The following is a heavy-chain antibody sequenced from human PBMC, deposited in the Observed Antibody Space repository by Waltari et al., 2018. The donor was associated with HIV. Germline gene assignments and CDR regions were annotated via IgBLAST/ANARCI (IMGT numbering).Heavy chain of an antibody. CDR1: GFTVSSNS. J-gene: IGHJ4*02. CDR2: IYSGGST. Sequence: EVQLVESGGGLVQPGGSLRLYCAASGFTVSSNSMSWVSQAPGKGLEWVSVIYSGGSTSYADSVKGRFTISRDNSKNTLYLQMNSLRAEDTAVYYCAKYYGSGGGPLYWGQGTLVTVSS. D-gene: IGHD3-10*01. V-gene: IGHV3-66*01. CDR3: AKYYGSGGGPLY.